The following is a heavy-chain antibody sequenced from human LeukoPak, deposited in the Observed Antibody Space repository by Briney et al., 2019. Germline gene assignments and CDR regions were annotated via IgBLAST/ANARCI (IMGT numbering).Heavy chain of an antibody. V-gene: IGHV3-15*07. CDR3: TTQTMAYYDILTGYYKGLYFDY. CDR2: IKSKTDGGTT. CDR1: GFTFSNAW. J-gene: IGHJ4*02. Sequence: PGGSLRLSCAASGFTFSNAWMNWVRQAPGKGLEWVGRIKSKTDGGTTDYAAPVKGRFTISRDDSKNTLYLQMNSLKTEDTAVYYCTTQTMAYYDILTGYYKGLYFDYWGQGTLITVSS. D-gene: IGHD3-9*01.